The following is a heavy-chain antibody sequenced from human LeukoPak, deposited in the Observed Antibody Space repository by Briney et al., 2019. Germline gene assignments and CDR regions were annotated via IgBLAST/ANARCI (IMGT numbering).Heavy chain of an antibody. Sequence: ASVKVSCKASGGTFSSYAISWVRQAPGQGLEWMGGIIPIFGTANYAQKFQGRVTITADKSTSTAYMELSSLRSEDTAVYYCASSHDYGDYVRWFDPWSQGTLVTVSS. D-gene: IGHD4-17*01. V-gene: IGHV1-69*06. CDR1: GGTFSSYA. CDR2: IIPIFGTA. CDR3: ASSHDYGDYVRWFDP. J-gene: IGHJ5*02.